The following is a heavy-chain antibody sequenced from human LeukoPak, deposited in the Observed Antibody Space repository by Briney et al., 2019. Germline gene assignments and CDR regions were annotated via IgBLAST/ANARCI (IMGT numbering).Heavy chain of an antibody. D-gene: IGHD1-1*01. CDR2: IYYSGST. V-gene: IGHV4-59*01. CDR1: GGSISSYY. Sequence: SETLSLTCVVSGGSISSYYWSWIRQPPGKGLEWIGYIYYSGSTNYNPSLKSRVTISVDTSKDQFSLKLSSVTAADTAVYYCARAVGGDAWHDGPNWFDPWGQGTLVTVSS. J-gene: IGHJ5*02. CDR3: ARAVGGDAWHDGPNWFDP.